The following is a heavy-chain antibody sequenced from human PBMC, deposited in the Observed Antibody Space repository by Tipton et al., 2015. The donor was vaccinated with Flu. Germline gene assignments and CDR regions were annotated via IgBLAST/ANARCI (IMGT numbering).Heavy chain of an antibody. Sequence: QLVQSGAEVKKPGASVRVSCKASGYTFTGYFIHWVRQAPGQGLEWMGWINPNSGGTISAQKFQGRVTMTRDTSITTAYMELSRLRSDDTAVYHCARTNSYDTIDYWGQGTLVTVSS. CDR3: ARTNSYDTIDY. CDR2: INPNSGGT. D-gene: IGHD3-22*01. V-gene: IGHV1-2*02. J-gene: IGHJ4*02. CDR1: GYTFTGYF.